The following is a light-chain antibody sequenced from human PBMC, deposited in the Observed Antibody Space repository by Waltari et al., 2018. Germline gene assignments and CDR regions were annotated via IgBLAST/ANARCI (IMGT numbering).Light chain of an antibody. CDR2: RDS. CDR3: QVWDSSTGV. Sequence: SYELTQPLSVSVALGQTARITCGGNNIGSKNWHWYQQKPGQAPVLVIYRDSNRPSGIPERFSGSNSGNTATLTISRAQAGDEADYYCQVWDSSTGVFGGGTKLTVL. J-gene: IGLJ3*02. CDR1: NIGSKN. V-gene: IGLV3-9*01.